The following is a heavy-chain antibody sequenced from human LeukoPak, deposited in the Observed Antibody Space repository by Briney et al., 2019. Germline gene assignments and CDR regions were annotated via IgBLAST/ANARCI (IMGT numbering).Heavy chain of an antibody. V-gene: IGHV1-2*02. CDR3: AKAHGTYYYDSSGRNWFDP. CDR2: INPNSGGT. D-gene: IGHD3-22*01. J-gene: IGHJ5*02. Sequence: ASVKVSCKASGYIFTGYYLHWVRQAPGQGLEWMGWINPNSGGTNYAQKFQGRVTMTRDTSISTAYMELSRLRSDDTAVYYCAKAHGTYYYDSSGRNWFDPWGQGTLITVSS. CDR1: GYIFTGYY.